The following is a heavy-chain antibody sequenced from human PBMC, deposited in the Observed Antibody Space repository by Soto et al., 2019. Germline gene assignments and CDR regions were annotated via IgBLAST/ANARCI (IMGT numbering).Heavy chain of an antibody. CDR1: GGSISSYY. V-gene: IGHV4-59*08. J-gene: IGHJ5*02. CDR2: IYYSGST. Sequence: QVQLQESGPGLVKPSETLSLTCTVSGGSISSYYWSWIRQLPGKGLEWIGYIYYSGSTNYNPSLKSRVTISVDTSKNQFSLKLSSVTAADTAVYYCAGGLYSSSWYDNWFDPWGQGTLVTVSS. CDR3: AGGLYSSSWYDNWFDP. D-gene: IGHD6-13*01.